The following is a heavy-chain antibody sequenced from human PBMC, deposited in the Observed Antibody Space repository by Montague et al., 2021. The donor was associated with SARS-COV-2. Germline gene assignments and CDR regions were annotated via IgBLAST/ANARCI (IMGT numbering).Heavy chain of an antibody. J-gene: IGHJ5*02. CDR2: IYHSGST. D-gene: IGHD3-3*01. Sequence: SETLSLTCTVSGYSISSGYYWGWIRQPPGKGLEWIGSIYHSGSTYYNPSLKSRVTISVDTSKNQFSLKLSSVTAADTAVYYCARQKRRITIFGVVIPPVLPWFDPWGQGTLVTVSS. V-gene: IGHV4-38-2*02. CDR1: GYSISSGYY. CDR3: ARQKRRITIFGVVIPPVLPWFDP.